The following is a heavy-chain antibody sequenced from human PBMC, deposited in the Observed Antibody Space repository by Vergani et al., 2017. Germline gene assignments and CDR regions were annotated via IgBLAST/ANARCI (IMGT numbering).Heavy chain of an antibody. Sequence: EVQLLESGGGLVQPGGSLRLSCAASGFTFSSYAMSWVRQAPGKGLEWVSAISGSGGSTYYADSVKGRFPISRDNSKNTLYLQMNSLRAEDTAVYYCANVCSSTSCYGDAFDIWGQGTMVTVSS. CDR2: ISGSGGST. CDR3: ANVCSSTSCYGDAFDI. J-gene: IGHJ3*02. V-gene: IGHV3-23*01. D-gene: IGHD2-2*01. CDR1: GFTFSSYA.